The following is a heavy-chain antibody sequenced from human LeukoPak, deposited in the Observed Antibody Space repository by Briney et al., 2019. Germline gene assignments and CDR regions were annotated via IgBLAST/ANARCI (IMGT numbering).Heavy chain of an antibody. J-gene: IGHJ4*02. V-gene: IGHV3-74*01. CDR2: ISSDETTT. D-gene: IGHD2-15*01. CDR1: GLTFSTYW. Sequence: GGSLRLSCAASGLTFSTYWMHWVRQAPGKGLVWVSRISSDETTTRYADSVKGRFTISRDNAKSTLYLEMNSLRAEDTAVYYCTRSGYCSGGNCNSYFDSWGQGTLVTVSS. CDR3: TRSGYCSGGNCNSYFDS.